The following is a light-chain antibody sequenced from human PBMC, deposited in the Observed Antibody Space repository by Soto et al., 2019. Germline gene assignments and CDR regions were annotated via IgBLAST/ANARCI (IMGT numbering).Light chain of an antibody. V-gene: IGKV1-5*01. CDR2: DAS. J-gene: IGKJ4*01. Sequence: DIQMTQSPSTLYASVGDRVTITCRASQSISSWLAWYQQKPGKAPKLLIYDASSLESGVPSRFSGSGSGTEFTLTISSLQPDEFATYYCQQYNSYSLTFGGGTKVEIK. CDR1: QSISSW. CDR3: QQYNSYSLT.